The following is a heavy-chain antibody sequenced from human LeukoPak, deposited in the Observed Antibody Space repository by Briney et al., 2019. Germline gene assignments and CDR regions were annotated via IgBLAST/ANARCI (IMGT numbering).Heavy chain of an antibody. J-gene: IGHJ4*02. D-gene: IGHD3-10*01. CDR1: GFTSSSYA. V-gene: IGHV3-23*01. CDR3: ARGPYYGLGQIEY. Sequence: GGSLRLSCAASGFTSSSYAMTWVRQAPGKGLEWVSAISGSGGSTYYADSVKGRFTISRDNSKNTLYLQMNSLRAEDTAVYFCARGPYYGLGQIEYWGQGTLVTVSS. CDR2: ISGSGGST.